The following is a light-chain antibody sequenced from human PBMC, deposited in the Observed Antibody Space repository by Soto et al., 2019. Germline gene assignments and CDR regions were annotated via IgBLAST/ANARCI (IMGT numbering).Light chain of an antibody. V-gene: IGLV1-40*01. Sequence: QSVLTQPPSVSGAPGQRVTISCTGSSXNIGAGYDVNWYQQLPETAPKLLIFGVSNRPSGVPDRFSGSKSGNTASLAITGLQAGGGGGYYCLSNGKGLSGSDVFGTWTKVTVL. CDR2: GVS. CDR1: SXNIGAGYD. CDR3: LSNGKGLSGSDV. J-gene: IGLJ1*01.